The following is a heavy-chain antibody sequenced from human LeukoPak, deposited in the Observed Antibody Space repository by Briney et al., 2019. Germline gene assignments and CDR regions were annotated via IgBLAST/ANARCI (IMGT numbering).Heavy chain of an antibody. Sequence: GASAKVSCKVSGYRLTELPIHWVRQAPGKGREWMGCFDLEEGGTIYEQAFQGRVTMTEDTTTDTGYLELSSLRSDDTAAYFCTTRLRYSHGFYFDYWGQGTLVTVSS. D-gene: IGHD5-18*01. CDR1: GYRLTELP. CDR2: FDLEEGGT. CDR3: TTRLRYSHGFYFDY. J-gene: IGHJ4*02. V-gene: IGHV1-24*01.